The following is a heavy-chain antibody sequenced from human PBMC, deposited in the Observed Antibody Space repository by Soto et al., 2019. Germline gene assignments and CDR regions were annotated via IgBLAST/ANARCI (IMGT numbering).Heavy chain of an antibody. J-gene: IGHJ6*02. CDR2: ISSSSRYI. CDR1: GFTFSSYS. D-gene: IGHD2-15*01. Sequence: GGSLRLSCAPSGFTFSSYSMNWVRQAPGMGLEWVSSISSSSRYIYYADSVRGRFTISRDNAKNSLYLQIHSLRAEDTAVYYCARDRLVAATSAPPYCYYGMDVWGQGTTVTVSS. V-gene: IGHV3-21*01. CDR3: ARDRLVAATSAPPYCYYGMDV.